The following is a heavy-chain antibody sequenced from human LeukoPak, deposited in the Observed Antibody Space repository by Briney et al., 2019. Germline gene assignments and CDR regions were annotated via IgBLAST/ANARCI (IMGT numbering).Heavy chain of an antibody. V-gene: IGHV3-23*01. CDR1: GFTFSSYA. D-gene: IGHD6-19*01. Sequence: ESGGSLRLSCAASGFTFSSYAMSWVRQAPGKGLEWVSAISGSGGSTYYADSVKGRFTISRDNSKNTLYLQMNSLRAEDTAVYYCAKSAYSSGWSDYYYYGMDVWGQGTTVTVSS. J-gene: IGHJ6*02. CDR3: AKSAYSSGWSDYYYYGMDV. CDR2: ISGSGGST.